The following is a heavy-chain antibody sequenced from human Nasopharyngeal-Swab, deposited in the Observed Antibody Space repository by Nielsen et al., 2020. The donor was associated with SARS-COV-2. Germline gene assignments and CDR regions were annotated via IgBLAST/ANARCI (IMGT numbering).Heavy chain of an antibody. CDR1: GGSISSGGYY. V-gene: IGHV4-31*03. Sequence: SETLSLTCTLSGGSISSGGYYWSGIRQHTGKGRAWIGYIYYSGSTYYNPSRKSRVTISVDTSKNQFSLKLSSVTAADTAVYYCARAPTIFGVVITSFDYWGQGTLVTVSS. D-gene: IGHD3-3*01. J-gene: IGHJ4*02. CDR3: ARAPTIFGVVITSFDY. CDR2: IYYSGST.